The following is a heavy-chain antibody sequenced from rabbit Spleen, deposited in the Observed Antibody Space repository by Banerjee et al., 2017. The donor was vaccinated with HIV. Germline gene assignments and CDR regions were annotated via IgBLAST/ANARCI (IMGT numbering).Heavy chain of an antibody. V-gene: IGHV1S40*01. Sequence: QSLEESGGDLVKPGASLTLTCTASGFSFSRFGVSWVRQAPGKGLEWIGYIDPIFGGTYYASWVNGRFTISSHNAQNTLFLQLNSLTVADTATYFCVRNGGWGVSYFTLWGQGTLVTVS. J-gene: IGHJ4*01. CDR3: VRNGGWGVSYFTL. CDR1: GFSFSRFG. CDR2: IDPIFGGT. D-gene: IGHD4-1*01.